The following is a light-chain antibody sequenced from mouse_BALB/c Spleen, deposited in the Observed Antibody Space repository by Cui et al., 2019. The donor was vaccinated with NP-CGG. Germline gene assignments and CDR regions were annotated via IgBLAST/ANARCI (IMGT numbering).Light chain of an antibody. J-gene: IGLJ1*01. V-gene: IGLV1*01. CDR3: ALWYSNHWV. CDR2: GTN. Sequence: QAVVTQESGLTPSPGETVTLTCRSSTGAVTTSNYANWVQEKPDHLFTGLIGGTNNRVPGVPARFSGSLIGDKAALTITGAQTEDEAIYFCALWYSNHWVFGGGTKLTVL. CDR1: TGAVTTSNY.